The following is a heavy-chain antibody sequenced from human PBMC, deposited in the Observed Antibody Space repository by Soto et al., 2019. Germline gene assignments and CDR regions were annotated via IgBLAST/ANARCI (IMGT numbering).Heavy chain of an antibody. J-gene: IGHJ6*02. CDR2: ILYDGSDK. Sequence: QVQLVESGGGVVQPGRSLRLSCAASGFTFSNYGMHWVRQAPGKGLGWVAFILYDGSDKYFADSVKGRFTISRDNSKNTLDLQMNSLRAADTAVYYCAKDRIVMIRGVMNYYGMDVWGQGTTVTVSS. V-gene: IGHV3-30*18. CDR1: GFTFSNYG. D-gene: IGHD3-10*01. CDR3: AKDRIVMIRGVMNYYGMDV.